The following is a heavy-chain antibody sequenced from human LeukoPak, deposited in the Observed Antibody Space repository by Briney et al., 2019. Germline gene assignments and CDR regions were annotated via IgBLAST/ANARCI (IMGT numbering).Heavy chain of an antibody. CDR2: INQDGTEK. D-gene: IGHD6-19*01. CDR3: ARRRGSSALDY. Sequence: PGESLRLSCAASGFPFSTYWMSWVRQAPGKGLEWVANINQDGTEKYYVDSVKGRFTISRDNAKNSLYLQMNSLRAEDTAMYYCARRRGSSALDYWGQGTLVTVSS. V-gene: IGHV3-7*01. J-gene: IGHJ4*02. CDR1: GFPFSTYW.